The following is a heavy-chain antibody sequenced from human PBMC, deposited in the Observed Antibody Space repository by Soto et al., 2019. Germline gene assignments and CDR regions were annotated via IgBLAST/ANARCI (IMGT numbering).Heavy chain of an antibody. CDR2: ISTYSGYT. Sequence: QVHLVQSGVEVKTPGASVKVSCQASGYTFFTYDISWVRQAPGQGLEWMGWISTYSGYTKYAQKFQGRVTMSTDTSTTTAYLELRSLRSDDTAVYYCPRHHATTTSENWFDPWGQGTLVTVSS. D-gene: IGHD1-26*01. J-gene: IGHJ5*02. V-gene: IGHV1-18*01. CDR1: GYTFFTYD. CDR3: PRHHATTTSENWFDP.